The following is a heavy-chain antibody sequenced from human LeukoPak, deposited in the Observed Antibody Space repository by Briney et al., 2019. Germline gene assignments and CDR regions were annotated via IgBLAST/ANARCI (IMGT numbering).Heavy chain of an antibody. V-gene: IGHV2-5*01. Sequence: SGPTLVKPTQTLTLTCTFSGFSLSTSGVGVGWIRQSPGKALEWLALIYWNNDKRYSPSLRSRLTITKDTSKNQVVLTMTNMDPVDTATYYCARMLIFGYNYGYVDYWGQGTLVTVSS. CDR3: ARMLIFGYNYGYVDY. CDR1: GFSLSTSGVG. D-gene: IGHD5-18*01. J-gene: IGHJ4*02. CDR2: IYWNNDK.